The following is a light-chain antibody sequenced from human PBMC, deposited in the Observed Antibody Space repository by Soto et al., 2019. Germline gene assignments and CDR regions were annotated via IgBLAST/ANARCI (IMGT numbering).Light chain of an antibody. J-gene: IGKJ2*01. CDR1: QSISSW. Sequence: DIQITQSPSTLSASVGDRVTITCRASQSISSWLAWYQQKPGKAPKLLIYDASSLESGVPSRFSGSGSGTEFTLTISSLQPDDFATYYCQQYNSYSRGYTFGQGTKLEIK. CDR2: DAS. V-gene: IGKV1-5*01. CDR3: QQYNSYSRGYT.